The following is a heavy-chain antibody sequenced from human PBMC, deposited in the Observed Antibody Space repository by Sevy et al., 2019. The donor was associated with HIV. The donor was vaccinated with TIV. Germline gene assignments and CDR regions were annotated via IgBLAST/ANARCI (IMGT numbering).Heavy chain of an antibody. V-gene: IGHV4-4*02. CDR2: IYRSGST. Sequence: SETLSLTCAVSRGSISRDNWWSWVRQPPGKGLEWIGDIYRSGSTKYNPSLRSRVTISVDQSKNQFSLRLTSVTAADTAVYFCARLQGEYYDAGGFSSFFFDSWGQGTLVTVSS. CDR1: RGSISRDNW. CDR3: ARLQGEYYDAGGFSSFFFDS. D-gene: IGHD3-16*01. J-gene: IGHJ4*02.